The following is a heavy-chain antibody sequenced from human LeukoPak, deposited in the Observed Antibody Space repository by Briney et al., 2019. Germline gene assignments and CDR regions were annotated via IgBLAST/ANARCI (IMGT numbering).Heavy chain of an antibody. V-gene: IGHV3-23*01. CDR2: ISGRGGST. Sequence: PGGSLRLSCAASGFTFSSYAMSWVRQAPGKGLEGVSAISGRGGSTYYADSVKGRFTISRDNSKNTLYLKMNSLRAEDTAVYYCAKDLGGGLRWDMFDYWGQGTLVTVSS. J-gene: IGHJ4*02. CDR1: GFTFSSYA. D-gene: IGHD4-23*01. CDR3: AKDLGGGLRWDMFDY.